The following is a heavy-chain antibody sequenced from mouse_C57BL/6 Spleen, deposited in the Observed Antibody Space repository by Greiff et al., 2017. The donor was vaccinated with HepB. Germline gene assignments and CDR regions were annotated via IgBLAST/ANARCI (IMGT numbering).Heavy chain of an antibody. CDR3: AKEGGNWAGKNFDY. J-gene: IGHJ2*01. Sequence: VQLKESGPELVKPGASVKISCKASGYSFTGYYMNWVKQSPEKSLEWIGEINPSTGGTTYNQKFKAKATLTVDKSSSTAYMQLKSLTSEDSAVYYCAKEGGNWAGKNFDYWGQGTTLTVSS. V-gene: IGHV1-42*01. CDR1: GYSFTGYY. CDR2: INPSTGGT. D-gene: IGHD4-1*01.